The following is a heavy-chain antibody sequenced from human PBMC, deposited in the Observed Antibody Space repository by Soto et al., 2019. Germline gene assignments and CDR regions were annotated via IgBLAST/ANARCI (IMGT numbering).Heavy chain of an antibody. CDR1: GFTFSSYW. CDR3: ARGRYDYIWGSYRSDAFDI. V-gene: IGHV3-7*01. Sequence: SLRLSCAASGFTFSSYWMSWVRHAPGKGLEWVANIKQDGSEKYYVDSVKGRFTISRDNAKNSLYLQMNSLRAEDTAVYYCARGRYDYIWGSYRSDAFDIWGQGTMVTVSS. CDR2: IKQDGSEK. J-gene: IGHJ3*02. D-gene: IGHD3-16*02.